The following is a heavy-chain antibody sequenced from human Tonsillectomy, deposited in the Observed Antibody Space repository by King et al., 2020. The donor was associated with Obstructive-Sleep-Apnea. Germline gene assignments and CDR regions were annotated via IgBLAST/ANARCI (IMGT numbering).Heavy chain of an antibody. V-gene: IGHV3-33*01. CDR3: ARVGKLCGGDCRYSGGLDY. CDR2: IWYDGRYE. D-gene: IGHD2-21*02. J-gene: IGHJ4*02. CDR1: GFTFSSYG. Sequence: QVQLVESGGGVVQPGRSLRLSCEASGFTFSSYGMHWVRQAPGKGLEWVAVIWYDGRYEYYADSVKGRFTISKDNYKNTLYLQMNSLRAEDTAVYYCARVGKLCGGDCRYSGGLDYWGQGTLVTVSS.